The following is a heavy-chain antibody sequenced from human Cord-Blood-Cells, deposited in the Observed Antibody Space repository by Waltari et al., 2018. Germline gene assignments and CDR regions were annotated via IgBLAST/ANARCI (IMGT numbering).Heavy chain of an antibody. D-gene: IGHD4-4*01. CDR1: GFTFSSYG. V-gene: IGHV3-33*01. Sequence: QVQLVESGGGVVQTGRSLRLSCAASGFTFSSYGMHWVRQAPGKGLGWVAVIWYDGSNKYYADSVKGRFTISRDNSKNTLYLQMNSLRAEDTAVYYCARETYSNYVDYWGQGTLVTVSS. J-gene: IGHJ4*02. CDR2: IWYDGSNK. CDR3: ARETYSNYVDY.